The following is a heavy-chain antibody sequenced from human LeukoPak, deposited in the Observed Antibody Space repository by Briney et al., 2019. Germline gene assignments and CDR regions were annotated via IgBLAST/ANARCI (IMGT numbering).Heavy chain of an antibody. CDR3: ARVSGYSGYDYDY. D-gene: IGHD5-12*01. CDR1: GGTFSSYA. CDR2: FDPEDGET. Sequence: ASVKVSCKASGGTFSSYAISWVRQAPGKGLEWMGGFDPEDGETIYAQKFQGRVTMTEDTSTDTAYMELSSLRSEDTAVYYCARVSGYSGYDYDYWGQGTLVTVSS. V-gene: IGHV1-24*01. J-gene: IGHJ4*02.